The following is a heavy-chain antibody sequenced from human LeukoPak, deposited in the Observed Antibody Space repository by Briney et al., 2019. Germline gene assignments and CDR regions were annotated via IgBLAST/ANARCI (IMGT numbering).Heavy chain of an antibody. Sequence: ASVKVSCKASGGTFSSYAISWVRQAPRQGLEWMGRINPNSGGTTYAQKFQGRVTMTRDTSISTAYMEVNSLRSDDTAVYYCARGPSSSGWYYFDYWGQGTLVTVPS. V-gene: IGHV1-2*06. CDR3: ARGPSSSGWYYFDY. CDR1: GGTFSSYA. CDR2: INPNSGGT. J-gene: IGHJ4*02. D-gene: IGHD6-19*01.